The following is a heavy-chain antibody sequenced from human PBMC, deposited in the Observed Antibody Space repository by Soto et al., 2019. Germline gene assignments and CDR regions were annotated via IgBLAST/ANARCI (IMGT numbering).Heavy chain of an antibody. CDR2: IKSKTDGGTT. J-gene: IGHJ4*02. V-gene: IGHV3-15*01. CDR3: TTDSALGTTPDY. D-gene: IGHD3-16*01. Sequence: GGSLRLSCAASGFTFSNAWMSWVRQAPGKGLEWVGRIKSKTDGGTTDYAAPVKGRFTISRDDSKNTLYLQMNSLKTEDTAVYYCTTDSALGTTPDYWGQGTLVTVSS. CDR1: GFTFSNAW.